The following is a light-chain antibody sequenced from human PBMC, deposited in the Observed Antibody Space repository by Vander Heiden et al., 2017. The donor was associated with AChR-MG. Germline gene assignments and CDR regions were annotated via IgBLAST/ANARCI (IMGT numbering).Light chain of an antibody. CDR3: GTRDNSGNRSV. V-gene: IGLV3-19*01. J-gene: IGLJ1*01. Sequence: SSELTQDPAVSVSLGQTVRITCHGDSLRGCYASWYQQRPGQAPVLVMYGKGDRPSGIPDRFSGSGSGSTASLTITGAQAEDEADYYCGTRDNSGNRSVFGAGTKVTVL. CDR1: SLRGCY. CDR2: GKG.